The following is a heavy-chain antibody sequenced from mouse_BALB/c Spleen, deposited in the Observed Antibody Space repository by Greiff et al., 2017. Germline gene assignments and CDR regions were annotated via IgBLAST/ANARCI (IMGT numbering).Heavy chain of an antibody. V-gene: IGHV14-3*02. CDR1: GFNIKDTY. J-gene: IGHJ3*01. CDR2: IDPANGNT. Sequence: VQLQQSGAELVKPGASVKLSCTASGFNIKDTYMHWVKQRPEQGLEWIGRIDPANGNTKYDPKFQGKATITADTSSNTAYPQLSSLTSEDTAVYYCARDDYDAWFAYWGQGTLVTVSA. D-gene: IGHD2-4*01. CDR3: ARDDYDAWFAY.